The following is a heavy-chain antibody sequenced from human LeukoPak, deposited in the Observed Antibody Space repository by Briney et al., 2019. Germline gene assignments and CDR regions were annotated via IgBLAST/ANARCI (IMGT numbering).Heavy chain of an antibody. D-gene: IGHD4-23*01. Sequence: GGSLRLSCAASGFIFSNYGMHWVRQAPGKELEWVAVIWHEASNTYYADSVKGRFTISRDDSKNTLFLQMNSLRCEDTAVYYCATDTNLYGGPRASGGCDFWGQGTLVTVSS. CDR2: IWHEASNT. CDR1: GFIFSNYG. CDR3: ATDTNLYGGPRASGGCDF. J-gene: IGHJ4*02. V-gene: IGHV3-33*01.